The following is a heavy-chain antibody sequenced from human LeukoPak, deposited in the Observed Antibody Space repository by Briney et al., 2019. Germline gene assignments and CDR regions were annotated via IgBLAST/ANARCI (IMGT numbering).Heavy chain of an antibody. V-gene: IGHV4-34*01. Sequence: SETLSLTCAVYGGSFSGYYWSWIRQPPGKGLEWIGEINHSGSTNYNPSLKSRVTTSVDTSKNQFSLKLSSVTAADTAVYYCASSRDGYRFDYWGQGTLVTVSS. CDR3: ASSRDGYRFDY. CDR1: GGSFSGYY. D-gene: IGHD5-24*01. CDR2: INHSGST. J-gene: IGHJ4*02.